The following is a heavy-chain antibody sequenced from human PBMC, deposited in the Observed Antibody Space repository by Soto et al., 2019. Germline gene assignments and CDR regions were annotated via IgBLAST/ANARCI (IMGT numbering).Heavy chain of an antibody. CDR3: AKEYDYYDSTGYFDY. CDR1: GFTFSSYG. CDR2: ISYDGSNK. J-gene: IGHJ4*02. Sequence: PGGSLRLSCAASGFTFSSYGMHWVRQAPGKGLEWVAVISYDGSNKYYAETVKGRFTISRDNSKNTLYLQMNSLRAEDTAVYYCAKEYDYYDSTGYFDYWGQGTLVTVSS. V-gene: IGHV3-30*18. D-gene: IGHD3-22*01.